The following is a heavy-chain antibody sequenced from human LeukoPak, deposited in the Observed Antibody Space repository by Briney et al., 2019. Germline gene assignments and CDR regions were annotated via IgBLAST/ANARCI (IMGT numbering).Heavy chain of an antibody. CDR3: TSLDTALLNSAY. V-gene: IGHV3-7*01. CDR1: GFTFRNDW. Sequence: GGSLRLSCAVFGFTFRNDWMSWVRQTTGKGLEWVAMIKQDGSGKNYVDSVRGRFTISRDDAKNSLYLQMNNLRVEDTAVYYCTSLDTALLNSAYWGQGTLVTVSS. J-gene: IGHJ4*02. D-gene: IGHD5-18*01. CDR2: IKQDGSGK.